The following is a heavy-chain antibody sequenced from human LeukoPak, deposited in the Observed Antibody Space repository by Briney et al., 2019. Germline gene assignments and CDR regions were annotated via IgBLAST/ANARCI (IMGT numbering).Heavy chain of an antibody. CDR3: ASEPIFGVVPDYYYYMDV. CDR2: IIPIFGTA. V-gene: IGHV1-69*05. CDR1: GGTFSSYA. Sequence: SVKVSCKASGGTFSSYAISWVRQAPGQALEWMGGIIPIFGTANYAQKFQGRVTITTDESTSTAYMELSSLRSEDTAVYYCASEPIFGVVPDYYYYMDVWGKGTTVTVSS. D-gene: IGHD3-3*01. J-gene: IGHJ6*03.